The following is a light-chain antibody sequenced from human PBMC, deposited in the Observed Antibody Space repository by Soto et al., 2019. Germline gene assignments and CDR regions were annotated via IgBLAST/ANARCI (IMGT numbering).Light chain of an antibody. J-gene: IGKJ3*01. CDR2: AAS. CDR3: QQSYSSPFT. Sequence: DIPMTQSPSSLSASVGDRVTITCRASQSIGSYLNWYQQQPGKAPKPLIYAASSLQSGVPSRFSGSGSGTDFTLIISSLQPEDSATYYCQQSYSSPFTFGPGTKVDIE. CDR1: QSIGSY. V-gene: IGKV1-39*01.